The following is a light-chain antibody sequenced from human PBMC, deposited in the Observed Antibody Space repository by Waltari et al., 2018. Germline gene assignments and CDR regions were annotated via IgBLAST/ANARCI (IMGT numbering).Light chain of an antibody. CDR1: SSDVGAYNY. J-gene: IGLJ1*01. Sequence: QSALTQPASVSGSPGQSITISCTGTSSDVGAYNYVSCSQQHPGKAPKLMFYDVSNRPSGVSKLFLGPKSGNTASLTISGLQAEDEADYYCSSYTSSITYVFGTGTEVTVL. CDR2: DVS. CDR3: SSYTSSITYV. V-gene: IGLV2-14*03.